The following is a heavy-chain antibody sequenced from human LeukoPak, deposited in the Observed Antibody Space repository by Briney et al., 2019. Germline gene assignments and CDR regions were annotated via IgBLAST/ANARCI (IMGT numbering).Heavy chain of an antibody. CDR2: IKPDGTTK. D-gene: IGHD6-13*01. J-gene: IGHJ4*02. Sequence: GGSLRLSCAASGFPFSSYSMTWVRQAPGKGLEWVANIKPDGTTKFYVGSVKGRFTISRDNALNSLYLQMNSLRAEDTAIYYCARSIPYGTTWYGRSDYWGQGILVTVSS. CDR3: ARSIPYGTTWYGRSDY. V-gene: IGHV3-7*03. CDR1: GFPFSSYS.